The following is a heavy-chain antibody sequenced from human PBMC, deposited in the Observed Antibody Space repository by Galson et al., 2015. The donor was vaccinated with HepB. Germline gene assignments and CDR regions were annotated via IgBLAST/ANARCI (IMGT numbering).Heavy chain of an antibody. V-gene: IGHV3-23*01. CDR3: AKDLSKDSSGYPTGTGNFDY. D-gene: IGHD3-22*01. CDR1: GFTFDVYG. Sequence: SLRLSCAASGFTFDVYGMTWVRQAPGKGLEWVSDISGSGGSTYYADSVKGRFTISRDNSKNTLYLQMNSLRAEDTAVYYCAKDLSKDSSGYPTGTGNFDYWGQGTLVTVSS. CDR2: ISGSGGST. J-gene: IGHJ4*02.